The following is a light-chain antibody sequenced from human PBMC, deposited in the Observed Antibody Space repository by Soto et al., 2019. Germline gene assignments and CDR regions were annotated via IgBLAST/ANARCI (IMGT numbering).Light chain of an antibody. CDR3: QQYNSFPT. CDR2: KAS. V-gene: IGKV1-5*03. J-gene: IGKJ1*01. CDR1: QSISSW. Sequence: DMQMTQSPSTLSASVGDRVTSTCRASQSISSWLAWYQQKRGKAPKLLIYKASSLESGVPSRFSGSGSGTEFTLTISSLQPDDLATYYCQQYNSFPTFGQGTKVEIK.